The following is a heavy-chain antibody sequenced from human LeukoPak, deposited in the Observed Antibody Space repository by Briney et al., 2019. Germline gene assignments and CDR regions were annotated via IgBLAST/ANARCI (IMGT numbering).Heavy chain of an antibody. J-gene: IGHJ6*03. Sequence: PSQTLSLTCTVSGGSISSGGYYWSWIRQPPGKGLEWIGYIYHSGSTYYNPSLKSRVTISVDRSKNQFSLKLSSVTAADTAVYYCARVGGYSYAPGYMDVWAKGPRSPSP. CDR1: GGSISSGGYY. CDR3: ARVGGYSYAPGYMDV. D-gene: IGHD5-18*01. CDR2: IYHSGST. V-gene: IGHV4-30-2*01.